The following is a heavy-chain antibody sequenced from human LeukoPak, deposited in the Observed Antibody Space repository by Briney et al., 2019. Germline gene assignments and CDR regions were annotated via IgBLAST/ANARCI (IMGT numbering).Heavy chain of an antibody. Sequence: PSETLSLTCTVSGGSISSGGYYWSWIRQHPGKGLEWIGYIYYSGSTYYNPSLKSRVTISVDTSKNQFSLKLSSVTAADTAVYYCARVDYDFWSGYYVAFDIWGQGTMVTVPS. CDR3: ARVDYDFWSGYYVAFDI. CDR1: GGSISSGGYY. CDR2: IYYSGST. D-gene: IGHD3-3*01. V-gene: IGHV4-31*03. J-gene: IGHJ3*02.